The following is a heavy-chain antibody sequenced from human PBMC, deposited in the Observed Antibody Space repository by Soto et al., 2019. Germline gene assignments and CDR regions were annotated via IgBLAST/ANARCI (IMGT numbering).Heavy chain of an antibody. CDR3: ARRASGSGRHFDN. J-gene: IGHJ4*02. Sequence: WTWIRQPAGKGLEWIGRIYTTGATTYNPSLRSRVTMSVDTSKNQFSLELSSVTAADTAVYYCARRASGSGRHFDNWGQGTLVTVSS. V-gene: IGHV4-4*07. D-gene: IGHD3-10*01. CDR2: IYTTGAT.